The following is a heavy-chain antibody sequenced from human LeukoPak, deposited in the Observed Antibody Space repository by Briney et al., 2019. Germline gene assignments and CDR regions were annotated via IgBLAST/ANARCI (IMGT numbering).Heavy chain of an antibody. CDR2: ISYDGSNK. CDR1: GFTFSSYA. V-gene: IGHV3-30-3*01. Sequence: GGSLRLSCAASGFTFSSYAMHWVRQAPGKGLEWVAVISYDGSNKYYADSVKGRFTISRDNSKNTLYLQMNSLRAEDTAVYYCARDSSSSPYWGQGTLVTVSS. D-gene: IGHD6-6*01. CDR3: ARDSSSSPY. J-gene: IGHJ4*02.